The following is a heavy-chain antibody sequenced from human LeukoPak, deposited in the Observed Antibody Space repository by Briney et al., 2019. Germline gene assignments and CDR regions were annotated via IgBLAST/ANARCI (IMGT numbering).Heavy chain of an antibody. Sequence: SETLSLTCTVSGGSISSGSYHWSWIRQPAGKGLEWIGRIYTSGSTNYNPSLKSRVTISVDTSKNQFSLKLSSVTAADTAVYYCAREIVGANFDYWGQGTLVTVSS. V-gene: IGHV4-61*02. CDR2: IYTSGST. J-gene: IGHJ4*02. CDR1: GGSISSGSYH. CDR3: AREIVGANFDY. D-gene: IGHD1-26*01.